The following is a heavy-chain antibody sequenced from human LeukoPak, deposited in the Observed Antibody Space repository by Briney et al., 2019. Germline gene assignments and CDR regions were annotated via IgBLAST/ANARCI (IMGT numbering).Heavy chain of an antibody. D-gene: IGHD4-11*01. V-gene: IGHV3-66*01. CDR3: AREVTTVSRAFYYGMDV. CDR1: GFTVSSNY. CDR2: IDSAGTT. J-gene: IGHJ6*02. Sequence: PGGSLRLSCAASGFTVSSNYMSWVRQAPGKGLEWVSVIDSAGTTDYADSVRGRCSISRDNSRNTVYLHMDSLRAEDTAVYYCAREVTTVSRAFYYGMDVWGQGTTVTVSS.